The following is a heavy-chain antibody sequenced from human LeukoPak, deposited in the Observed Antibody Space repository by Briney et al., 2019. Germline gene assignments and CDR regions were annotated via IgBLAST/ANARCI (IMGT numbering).Heavy chain of an antibody. CDR2: IFPSGGEI. V-gene: IGHV3-23*01. Sequence: QPGGSLRLSCAASGFTFSTFAMIWVRQPPGKGLEWVSSIFPSGGEIHYADSVRGRFTISRDNSKNTLYLQMNSLRVEDTAVYYCARGDRGTAAGNNWFNPWGQGTLVTVSS. CDR3: ARGDRGTAAGNNWFNP. CDR1: GFTFSTFA. D-gene: IGHD6-13*01. J-gene: IGHJ5*02.